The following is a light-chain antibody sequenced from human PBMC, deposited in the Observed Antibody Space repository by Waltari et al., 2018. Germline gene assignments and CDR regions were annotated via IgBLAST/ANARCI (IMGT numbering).Light chain of an antibody. CDR2: VHSGGTQ. CDR1: SGHSNYA. Sequence: QVVLTQSPSASASRGASVKLPSTLSSGHSNYANPWHQQQPGKGPRFLMKVHSGGTQFKGDGIPDRFTGSSSGSERYLTISSLQSDDEADYYCQTWGTGVHVVFGGGTKLTVL. CDR3: QTWGTGVHVV. J-gene: IGLJ2*01. V-gene: IGLV4-69*01.